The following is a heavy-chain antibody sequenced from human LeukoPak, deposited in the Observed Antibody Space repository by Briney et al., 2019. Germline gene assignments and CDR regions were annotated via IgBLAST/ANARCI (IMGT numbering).Heavy chain of an antibody. J-gene: IGHJ4*02. D-gene: IGHD4-17*01. CDR3: ARGVNGDFDY. CDR1: GGSISSYY. CDR2: INHSGST. V-gene: IGHV4-34*01. Sequence: SETLSLTCTVSGGSISSYYWSWIRQPPGKGLEWIGEINHSGSTNYNPSLKSRVTISVDTSKNQFSLKLSSVTAADTAVYYCARGVNGDFDYWGQGTLVTVSS.